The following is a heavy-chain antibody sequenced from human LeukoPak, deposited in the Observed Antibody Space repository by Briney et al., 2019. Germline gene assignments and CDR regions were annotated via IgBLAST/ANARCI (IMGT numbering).Heavy chain of an antibody. V-gene: IGHV4-39*01. CDR3: ARRPTTSIVGATTNYFDH. D-gene: IGHD1-26*01. CDR2: IYYSGST. Sequence: SETLSLTCTVSGGSISSSSYYWGWIRQPPGKGLEWIGSIYYSGSTYYNPSLKSRVTISIDTSKNQFSLKLTSVTAADTAVYYCARRPTTSIVGATTNYFDHWGQGTLVTVSS. CDR1: GGSISSSSYY. J-gene: IGHJ4*02.